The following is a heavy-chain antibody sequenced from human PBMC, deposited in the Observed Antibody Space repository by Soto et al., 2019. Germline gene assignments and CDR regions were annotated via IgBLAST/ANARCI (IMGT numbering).Heavy chain of an antibody. CDR2: INAGNGNT. CDR3: ARGTPAYCSGGSCYSGPFDY. Sequence: ASVKVSCKASGYTFTSYAMHWVRQAPRQRLEWMGWINAGNGNTKYSQKFQGRVTITRDTSASTAYMELSSLRSGDTAVYYCARGTPAYCSGGSCYSGPFDYWGQGTLVTVSS. J-gene: IGHJ4*02. D-gene: IGHD2-15*01. V-gene: IGHV1-3*01. CDR1: GYTFTSYA.